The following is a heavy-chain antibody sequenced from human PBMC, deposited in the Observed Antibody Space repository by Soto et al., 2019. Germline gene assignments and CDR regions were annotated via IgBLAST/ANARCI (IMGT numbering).Heavy chain of an antibody. CDR1: GFTFSSFG. J-gene: IGHJ4*02. Sequence: PGGSLRLSCAASGFTFSSFGMHWVRQVPGKGLEWVAVIWYDGSITYYAESVKGRFTISRDNSKNTLYLQMNSLRVEDTAVYYCARDQTSFDYWGQGTLVTVPQ. CDR2: IWYDGSIT. V-gene: IGHV3-33*01. CDR3: ARDQTSFDY.